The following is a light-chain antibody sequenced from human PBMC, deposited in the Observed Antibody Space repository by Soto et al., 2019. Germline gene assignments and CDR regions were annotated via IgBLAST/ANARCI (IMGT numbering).Light chain of an antibody. Sequence: EIVMTQSPATLSVSPGERATLSCRASQSVSSNLAWYQQKPGQAPRLLIYGASTRATGNPARFSGSGSRTEFTLTISGLQSEDCAVYYCQQYNNWSRTFGQGTKVEIK. V-gene: IGKV3-15*01. J-gene: IGKJ1*01. CDR1: QSVSSN. CDR3: QQYNNWSRT. CDR2: GAS.